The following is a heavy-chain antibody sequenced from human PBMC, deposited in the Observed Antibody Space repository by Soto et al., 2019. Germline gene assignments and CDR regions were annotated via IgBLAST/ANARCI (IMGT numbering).Heavy chain of an antibody. CDR2: IIPIFGTA. CDR3: AITMVRGVITYYGMDV. D-gene: IGHD3-10*01. CDR1: GGTFSSYA. Sequence: QVQLVQSGAEVKKPGSSVKVSCKASGGTFSSYAISWVRQAPGQGLEWMGGIIPIFGTANYAQKFQGRVTITADESRSTGYMELSSLRSEDTAVYYCAITMVRGVITYYGMDVWGQGTTVTVSS. V-gene: IGHV1-69*01. J-gene: IGHJ6*02.